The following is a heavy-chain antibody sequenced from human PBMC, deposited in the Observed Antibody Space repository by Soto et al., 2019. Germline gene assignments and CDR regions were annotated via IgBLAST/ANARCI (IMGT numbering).Heavy chain of an antibody. D-gene: IGHD3-22*01. CDR2: INPSGGST. J-gene: IGHJ5*02. V-gene: IGHV1-46*01. Sequence: ASVKVSCKASGYTFTSYYMHWVRQAPGQGLEWMGIINPSGGSTSYAQKFQGRVTMTRDTSTSTVYMELSSLRSEDTAVYYCARDATNFYDSSGYYNWFAPWGQGTLVTVSS. CDR1: GYTFTSYY. CDR3: ARDATNFYDSSGYYNWFAP.